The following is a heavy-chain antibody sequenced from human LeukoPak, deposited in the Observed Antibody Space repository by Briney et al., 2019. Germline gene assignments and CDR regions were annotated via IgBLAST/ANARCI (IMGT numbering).Heavy chain of an antibody. CDR3: AREGPYRWRVGVGGFDP. Sequence: GWSLRLSCAASGFIFISYWMSWVRQAPGKGLEWVANIKQDGCEKYYVDCVKGRFTIYRDNAKNPLYPKMNSLRAEDTAVYYCAREGPYRWRVGVGGFDPWGQGTLVTVSS. J-gene: IGHJ5*02. D-gene: IGHD5-24*01. CDR2: IKQDGCEK. V-gene: IGHV3-7*01. CDR1: GFIFISYW.